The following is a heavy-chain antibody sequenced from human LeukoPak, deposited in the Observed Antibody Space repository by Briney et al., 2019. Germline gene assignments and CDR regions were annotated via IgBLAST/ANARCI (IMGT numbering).Heavy chain of an antibody. D-gene: IGHD5-12*01. V-gene: IGHV1-2*02. J-gene: IGHJ6*02. CDR1: GYTFTGYY. CDR3: ATRGANRGYDSGYYHVRDV. Sequence: ASVKVSCKASGYTFTGYYMHWVRQAPGQGLEWMGWINPNSGGTNYAQKFQGRVTMTRDTSISTAYMELSRLRSDDTAVYYCATRGANRGYDSGYYHVRDVGAGGTTVTVP. CDR2: INPNSGGT.